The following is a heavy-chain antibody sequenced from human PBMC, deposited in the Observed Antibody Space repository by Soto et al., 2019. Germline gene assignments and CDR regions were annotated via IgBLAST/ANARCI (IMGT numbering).Heavy chain of an antibody. CDR2: IIPILGIA. D-gene: IGHD5-18*01. Sequence: SVKVSCKASGGTFSSYTISWVRQAPGQGLEWMGRIIPILGIANYAQKFQGRVTITADKSTSTAYMELSSLRSEDTAVYYCAKDLHRHSYAYSAPIWFDPWGQGTLVTVSS. J-gene: IGHJ5*02. V-gene: IGHV1-69*04. CDR3: AKDLHRHSYAYSAPIWFDP. CDR1: GGTFSSYT.